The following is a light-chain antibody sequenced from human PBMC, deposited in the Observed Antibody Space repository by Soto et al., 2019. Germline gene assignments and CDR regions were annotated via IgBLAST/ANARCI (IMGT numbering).Light chain of an antibody. J-gene: IGKJ1*01. V-gene: IGKV1-5*03. CDR3: QYYDADVWT. Sequence: DFKMTQSPSTLSASVGDRVTITCRASQSISIWLAWYQQKPGKAPKLLIYKASSLESGVPSRFSGSGSGTEFTLTITSLQPDDFATYYCQYYDADVWTFGQGTKV. CDR2: KAS. CDR1: QSISIW.